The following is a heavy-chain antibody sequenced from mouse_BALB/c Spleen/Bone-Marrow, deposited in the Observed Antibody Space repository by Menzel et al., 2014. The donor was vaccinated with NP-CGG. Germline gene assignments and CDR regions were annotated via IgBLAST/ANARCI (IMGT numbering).Heavy chain of an antibody. Sequence: EVKLMESGAELVKPGASVKLSCTTSGFNIKDTYIHWVKRRPELGLDWIGRIDPADDTTIYDPKFQDKATITTDTSSSMAYLQLSSLTSEDAAVYFCSRGTRYYFDYWGQGTTLTVSS. CDR3: SRGTRYYFDY. CDR1: GFNIKDTY. V-gene: IGHV14-3*02. J-gene: IGHJ2*01. D-gene: IGHD1-1*01. CDR2: IDPADDTT.